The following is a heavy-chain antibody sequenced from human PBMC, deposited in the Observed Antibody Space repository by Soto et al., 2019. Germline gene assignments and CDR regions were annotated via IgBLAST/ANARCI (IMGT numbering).Heavy chain of an antibody. CDR1: GFSLSTSGVG. CDR3: VYHGYYSYGLDF. V-gene: IGHV2-5*02. CDR2: IYWDDDK. J-gene: IGHJ6*02. Sequence: SGPTLVNPTQTLTLTCTFSGFSLSTSGVGVGWIRQPPGKALEWLALIYWDDDKRYSPSLKSRLTISKDTSKNQVVLTMTNMDPVDTATYYFVYHGYYSYGLDFWGQGTTVTVSS.